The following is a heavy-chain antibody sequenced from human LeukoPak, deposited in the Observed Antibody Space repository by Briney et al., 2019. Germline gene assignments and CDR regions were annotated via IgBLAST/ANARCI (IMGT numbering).Heavy chain of an antibody. CDR2: INPSGGST. CDR3: ARGARITIFGVVGFQH. D-gene: IGHD3-3*01. J-gene: IGHJ1*01. V-gene: IGHV1-46*03. CDR1: GYTFTSYY. Sequence: VASVKVSCKASGYTFTSYYMHWVRQAPGQGLEWMGIINPSGGSTSYAQKFQGRVTMTRDTSTSTVYMELSSLRSEDTAVYYCARGARITIFGVVGFQHWGQGTLVTVSS.